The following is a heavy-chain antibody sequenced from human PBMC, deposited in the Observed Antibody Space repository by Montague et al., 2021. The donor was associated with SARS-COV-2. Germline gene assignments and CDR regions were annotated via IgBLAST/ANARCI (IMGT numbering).Heavy chain of an antibody. CDR2: IYYSGST. D-gene: IGHD6-19*01. J-gene: IGHJ3*02. Sequence: SETLSLTCTVSGGSISSSSYYWVWIRQPPGQGLDWIVIIYYSGSTYYNPSLKIRITIPVDTSKNQFSLKLSSVTAADTTLYYCARQENSSGWFKPDAFDIWGQGTMVTVSS. CDR1: GGSISSSSYY. CDR3: ARQENSSGWFKPDAFDI. V-gene: IGHV4-39*01.